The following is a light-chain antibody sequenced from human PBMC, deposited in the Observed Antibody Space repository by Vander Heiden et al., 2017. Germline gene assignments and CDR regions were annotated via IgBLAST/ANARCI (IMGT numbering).Light chain of an antibody. V-gene: IGKV3-20*01. CDR2: GAS. Sequence: EIVFTQSPGTLSLSPGERATLSCGASQSISSKFLVWYQQKPGQAPRVVIYGASSRATGVPDRFSGSGSGTDFTLTISRLEPEDFAVYYCQHGSSSITFGQGTRLEIK. CDR1: QSISSKF. J-gene: IGKJ5*01. CDR3: QHGSSSIT.